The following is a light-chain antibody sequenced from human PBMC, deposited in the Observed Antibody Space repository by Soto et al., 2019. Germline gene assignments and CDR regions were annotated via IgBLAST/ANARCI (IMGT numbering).Light chain of an antibody. V-gene: IGKV1-6*01. CDR2: NAS. CDR3: LHDYNYPQS. J-gene: IGKJ1*01. Sequence: IQMTQSPSSLSATVGDRVTITCRATQGIRSDLGWYQQKPGEVPRLLIYNASTLQSGVPSRFSGSASASVAVFTLTISSLQPEDSATYYCLHDYNYPQSFGQGTKVEIK. CDR1: QGIRSD.